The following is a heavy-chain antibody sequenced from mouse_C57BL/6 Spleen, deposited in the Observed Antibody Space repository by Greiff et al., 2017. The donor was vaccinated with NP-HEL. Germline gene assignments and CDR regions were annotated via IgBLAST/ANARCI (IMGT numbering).Heavy chain of an antibody. CDR2: ISYDGSN. V-gene: IGHV3-6*01. J-gene: IGHJ3*01. D-gene: IGHD2-3*01. Sequence: DVQLVESGPGLVKPSQSLSLTCSVTGYSITSGYYWNWIRQFPGNKLEWMGYISYDGSNNYNPSLKNRISITRDTSKNQFFLKLNSVTTEDTATYYCAREGIYDGYYVFAYWGQGTLVTVSA. CDR1: GYSITSGYY. CDR3: AREGIYDGYYVFAY.